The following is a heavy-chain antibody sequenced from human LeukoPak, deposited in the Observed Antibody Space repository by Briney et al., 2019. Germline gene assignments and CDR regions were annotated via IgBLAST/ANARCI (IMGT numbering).Heavy chain of an antibody. J-gene: IGHJ4*02. CDR1: GFTFSSYG. V-gene: IGHV3-33*08. Sequence: PGGSLRLSCAASGFTFSSYGMHWVRQAPGKGLEWVAVIWYDGSNKYYADSVKGRFTISRDNSKNTLYLQMNSLRAEDTAVYYCARERAAVSFDYWGQGTLVTVSS. D-gene: IGHD6-13*01. CDR2: IWYDGSNK. CDR3: ARERAAVSFDY.